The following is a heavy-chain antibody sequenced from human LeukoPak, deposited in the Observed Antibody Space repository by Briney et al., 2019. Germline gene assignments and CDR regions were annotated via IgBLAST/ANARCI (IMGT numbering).Heavy chain of an antibody. CDR1: GFTFSNAW. V-gene: IGHV3-15*01. CDR3: TTEGILAYCGGDCYSMFAFDI. J-gene: IGHJ3*02. Sequence: PGGSLRLSCAASGFTFSNAWMRWVRQAPGKGLEWVGRIKSKTGGGTTDYAAPVKGRFTISRDDSKNTLYLQMNSLKTEDTAVYYCTTEGILAYCGGDCYSMFAFDIWGQGTMVTVSS. CDR2: IKSKTGGGTT. D-gene: IGHD2-21*02.